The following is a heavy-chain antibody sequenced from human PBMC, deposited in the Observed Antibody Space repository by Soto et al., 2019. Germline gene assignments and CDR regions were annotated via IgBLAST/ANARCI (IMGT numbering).Heavy chain of an antibody. Sequence: GGSLRLSCAASGFTFSSYGMHWVRQAPGKGLEWVAVIWYDGSNKYYADSVKGRFTISRDNSKNTLYLQMNSLRAEDTAVYYCARDVAAMATITSLDYWGQGTLVTVSS. CDR3: ARDVAAMATITSLDY. D-gene: IGHD5-12*01. CDR1: GFTFSSYG. V-gene: IGHV3-33*01. CDR2: IWYDGSNK. J-gene: IGHJ4*02.